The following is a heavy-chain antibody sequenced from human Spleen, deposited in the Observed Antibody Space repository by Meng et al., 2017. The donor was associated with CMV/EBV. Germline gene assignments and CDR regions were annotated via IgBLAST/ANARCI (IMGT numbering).Heavy chain of an antibody. D-gene: IGHD2-2*01. J-gene: IGHJ6*02. CDR2: ISSSGSTI. CDR3: ARSHIVVVPAALYYYYYGMDV. V-gene: IGHV3-48*03. CDR1: GFTFSSYE. Sequence: GESLKISCAASGFTFSSYEMNWVRQAPGKGLEWVSYISSSGSTIYYADSVKGRFTISRDNAKNSLYLQMNSLRAEDTAVYYCARSHIVVVPAALYYYYYGMDVWGQGTTVTVSS.